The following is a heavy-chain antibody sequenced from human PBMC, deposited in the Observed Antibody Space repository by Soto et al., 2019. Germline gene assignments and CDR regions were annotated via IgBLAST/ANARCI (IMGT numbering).Heavy chain of an antibody. J-gene: IGHJ5*02. V-gene: IGHV4-30-4*01. CDR3: ARGPSAVTAWFDP. D-gene: IGHD2-21*02. CDR2: IYYSGST. Sequence: SETLSLTCTVSGGSISSGDYFWSWVRQPPGKGLEWVGYIYYSGSTYYNPSLNSRVTISVDTSKNQFSLKLSSVTAADTAVYYCARGPSAVTAWFDPWGQGTLVTVSS. CDR1: GGSISSGDYF.